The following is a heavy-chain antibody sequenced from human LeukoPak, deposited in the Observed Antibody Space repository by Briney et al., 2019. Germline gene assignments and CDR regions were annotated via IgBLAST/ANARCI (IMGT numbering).Heavy chain of an antibody. D-gene: IGHD2-2*01. V-gene: IGHV4-39*01. CDR2: IYYSGST. CDR3: PRQTFRCSTSCYLRGRIPSSFDY. J-gene: IGHJ4*02. Sequence: PSETLSLTCTVSGGSISSSSYYWGWIRQPPGKGLEWIGSIYYSGSTYYNPSLKSRVTISVDTSKNQFSLKLSSVTAADTAVYYCPRQTFRCSTSCYLRGRIPSSFDYWGQGALVTVSS. CDR1: GGSISSSSYY.